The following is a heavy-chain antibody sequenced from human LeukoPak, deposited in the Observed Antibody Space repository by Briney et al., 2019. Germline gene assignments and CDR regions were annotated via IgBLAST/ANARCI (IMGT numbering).Heavy chain of an antibody. Sequence: GGSLRLSCAASGFTFSSYSMNRVRQAPGKGLEWVSYISSSSSTIYYADSVKGRFTISRDNAKNSLYLQMNSLRAEDTAVYYCAREAVVDYYYYYMDVWGKGTTVTVSS. J-gene: IGHJ6*03. CDR2: ISSSSSTI. CDR1: GFTFSSYS. CDR3: AREAVVDYYYYYMDV. V-gene: IGHV3-48*01. D-gene: IGHD2-2*01.